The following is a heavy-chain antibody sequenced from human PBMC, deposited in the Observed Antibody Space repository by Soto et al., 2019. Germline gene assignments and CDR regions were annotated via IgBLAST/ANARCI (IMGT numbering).Heavy chain of an antibody. J-gene: IGHJ4*02. Sequence: QVQLQQWGAGLLKPSETLSLTCAVYGGSFSGYYWSWIRQPPGKGLEWIGEINHSGSTIYNPSLEGRVIISVDTAKNQFSLELSSVTAADTAVYYCARVQWFGMDGRYWGQGTLVTVSS. V-gene: IGHV4-34*02. CDR1: GGSFSGYY. CDR2: INHSGST. CDR3: ARVQWFGMDGRY. D-gene: IGHD3-10*01.